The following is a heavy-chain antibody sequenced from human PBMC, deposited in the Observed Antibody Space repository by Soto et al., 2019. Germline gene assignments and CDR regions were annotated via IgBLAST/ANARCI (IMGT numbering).Heavy chain of an antibody. CDR3: ARGLFEVVTAFDI. CDR2: IIPIFGTA. CDR1: GGTFSSYA. V-gene: IGHV1-69*13. J-gene: IGHJ3*02. D-gene: IGHD2-2*01. Sequence: SVKVSCKASGGTFSSYAISWVRQAPGQGLEWMGGIIPIFGTANYAQKFQGRVTITADESTSTAYMELSSLRSEDTAVYYGARGLFEVVTAFDIWGQGTMVTVSS.